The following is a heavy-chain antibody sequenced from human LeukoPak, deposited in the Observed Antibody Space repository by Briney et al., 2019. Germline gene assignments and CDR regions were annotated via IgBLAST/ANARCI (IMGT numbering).Heavy chain of an antibody. CDR1: GGSFSGYY. D-gene: IGHD3-10*01. J-gene: IGHJ4*02. V-gene: IGHV4-34*01. CDR2: INHSGST. CDR3: ARDLYYYGSGSYYNGDY. Sequence: SETLSLTCAVYGGSFSGYYWSWIRQPPGKGLEWIGEINHSGSTNYNPSLKSRVTISVGTSKNQFSLKLSSVTAADTAVYYCARDLYYYGSGSYYNGDYWGQGTLVTVSS.